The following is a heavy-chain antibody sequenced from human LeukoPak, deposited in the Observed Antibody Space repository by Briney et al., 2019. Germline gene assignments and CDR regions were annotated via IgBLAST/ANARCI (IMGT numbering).Heavy chain of an antibody. D-gene: IGHD2-21*02. CDR2: ISGSGGST. V-gene: IGHV3-23*01. J-gene: IGHJ4*02. CDR1: GFTFSSYA. CDR3: AEATPTLAYCGGDCYPLPFDY. Sequence: GGSLRLSCAASGFTFSSYAMSWVRQAPGKGLEWVSAISGSGGSTYYADSVKGRFTISRDNSKNTLYLQMNSLRAEDTAVYYCAEATPTLAYCGGDCYPLPFDYWGQGTLVTVSS.